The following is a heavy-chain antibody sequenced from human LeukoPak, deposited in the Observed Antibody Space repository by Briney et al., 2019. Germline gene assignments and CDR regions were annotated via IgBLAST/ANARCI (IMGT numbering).Heavy chain of an antibody. CDR1: GGSISSGDYY. Sequence: SETLSLTCTVSGGSISSGDYYWSWIRQPPGKGLEWIGYIYYSGSTYYNPSLKSRVTISVDTSKNQFSLKLSSVTAADTAVYYCARDTGIIYDSSGYYYENAFDIWGQGTMVTVSS. CDR2: IYYSGST. V-gene: IGHV4-30-4*01. J-gene: IGHJ3*02. D-gene: IGHD3-22*01. CDR3: ARDTGIIYDSSGYYYENAFDI.